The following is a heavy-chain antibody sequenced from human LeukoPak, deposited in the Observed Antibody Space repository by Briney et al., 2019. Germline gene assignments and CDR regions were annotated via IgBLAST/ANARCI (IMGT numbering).Heavy chain of an antibody. CDR3: ARAIAVAGTDY. V-gene: IGHV3-48*03. J-gene: IGHJ4*02. CDR2: ISSSGDTI. CDR1: GFTFSNYE. D-gene: IGHD6-19*01. Sequence: GGSLRLSCAASGFTFSNYEMNWVRQAPGKGLEWVSYISSSGDTIYYADSVKGRFTISRDNAKNSLYLQMNSLRAEDRAVYYCARAIAVAGTDYWGQGTLVTVSS.